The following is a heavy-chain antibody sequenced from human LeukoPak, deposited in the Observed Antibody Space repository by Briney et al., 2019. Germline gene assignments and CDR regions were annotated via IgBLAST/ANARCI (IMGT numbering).Heavy chain of an antibody. CDR3: AFTEGVVAATGSMDV. V-gene: IGHV1-69*13. Sequence: GASVKVSCKASGGTSKRYGISRVRQAPGQGLDWMGRIIPLLSTTNYAQRFQGRVTITADESTSTAYVELRSLRSEDTAVYYCAFTEGVVAATGSMDVWGQGTMVTVSS. CDR1: GGTSKRYG. D-gene: IGHD2-15*01. J-gene: IGHJ6*02. CDR2: IIPLLSTT.